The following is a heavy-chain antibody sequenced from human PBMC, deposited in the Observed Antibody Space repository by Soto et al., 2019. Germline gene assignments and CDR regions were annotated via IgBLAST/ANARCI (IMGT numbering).Heavy chain of an antibody. CDR3: ARGGSGSFPDY. Sequence: QVQLVESGGDLVKPGGSLRLSCVASGFTFSDYYMSWIRQAPGKGLEWVSYISSRTRSSKTDYADSVEGRFTISRDNAKNSLYLQMNSLRAEDTAVYYCARGGSGSFPDYWGQGTLVTVSS. J-gene: IGHJ4*02. CDR2: ISSRTRSSKT. D-gene: IGHD3-10*01. V-gene: IGHV3-11*05. CDR1: GFTFSDYY.